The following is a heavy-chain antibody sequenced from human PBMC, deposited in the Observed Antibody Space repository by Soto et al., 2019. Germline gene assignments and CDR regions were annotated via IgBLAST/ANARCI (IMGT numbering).Heavy chain of an antibody. CDR3: ARELEAADAFDI. D-gene: IGHD6-6*01. V-gene: IGHV3-30-3*01. J-gene: IGHJ3*02. Sequence: QVQLVESGGGVVQPGRSLRLSCAASGFTFSSYAMHWVRQAPVKGLEWVAVISYDGSNKYYADSVKGRFTISRDNSKNTLYLQMNSLRAEDTAVYYCARELEAADAFDIWGQGTMVTVSS. CDR1: GFTFSSYA. CDR2: ISYDGSNK.